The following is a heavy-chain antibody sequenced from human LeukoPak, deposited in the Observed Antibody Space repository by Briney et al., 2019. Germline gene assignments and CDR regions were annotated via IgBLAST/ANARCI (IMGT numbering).Heavy chain of an antibody. J-gene: IGHJ3*02. CDR3: ARHVTISGPYDASDI. Sequence: SETLSPTCTVSGDSISSYYWSWIRQPPGKGLEWTGYIYYSGGTDYNPSLKSRVTISVDTSKNQFSLKLRSVTAADTAVYYCARHVTISGPYDASDIWGQGTMVTVSP. CDR2: IYYSGGT. V-gene: IGHV4-59*08. CDR1: GDSISSYY. D-gene: IGHD5-24*01.